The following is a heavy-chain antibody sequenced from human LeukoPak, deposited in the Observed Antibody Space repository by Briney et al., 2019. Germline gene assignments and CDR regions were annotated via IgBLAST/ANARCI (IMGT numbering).Heavy chain of an antibody. CDR1: GGSFSGYY. CDR2: INHSGST. D-gene: IGHD5-24*01. Sequence: PSETLSLTCAVYGGSFSGYYWSWIRPPPGKGLEWIGEINHSGSTNYNPSLKSRVTTSVDTSKNQFSLKLSSVTAADTAVYYCARGPQDGLLHYWGQGTLVTVSS. V-gene: IGHV4-34*01. CDR3: ARGPQDGLLHY. J-gene: IGHJ4*02.